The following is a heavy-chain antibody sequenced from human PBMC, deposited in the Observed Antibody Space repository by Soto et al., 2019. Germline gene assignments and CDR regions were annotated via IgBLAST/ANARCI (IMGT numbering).Heavy chain of an antibody. CDR1: GGSISSGDYY. D-gene: IGHD6-13*01. Sequence: PSETLSLTCTVSGGSISSGDYYWSWIRQPPGKGLEWIGYIYYSGSTYYNPSLKSRVTISVDTSKNQFSLKLSSVTAADTAVYYCARNLAYGHSSSWYSDYWGQGTLVTVSS. J-gene: IGHJ4*02. CDR3: ARNLAYGHSSSWYSDY. CDR2: IYYSGST. V-gene: IGHV4-30-4*01.